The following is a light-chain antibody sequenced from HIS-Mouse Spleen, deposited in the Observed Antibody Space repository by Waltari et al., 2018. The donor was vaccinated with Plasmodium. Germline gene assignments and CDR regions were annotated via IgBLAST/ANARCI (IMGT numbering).Light chain of an antibody. CDR3: CSYAGSSTVVV. V-gene: IGLV2-23*03. J-gene: IGLJ2*01. CDR1: SSDVGSYNL. Sequence: QSALTQPASVSGSPGQSITISCTGTSSDVGSYNLVSWYQQHPGKAPNLMIYEGRKRPSGVSIRSSGSKSGNTASLTISGLQAEDEADYCCCSYAGSSTVVVFGGGTKLTVL. CDR2: EGR.